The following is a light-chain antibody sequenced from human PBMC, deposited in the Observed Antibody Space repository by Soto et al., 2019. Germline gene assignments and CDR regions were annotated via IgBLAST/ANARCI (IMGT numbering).Light chain of an antibody. V-gene: IGKV3-20*01. CDR1: QSVSSSQ. J-gene: IGKJ2*01. CDR2: GAS. Sequence: EIVLTQSPGTLSLSPGESATLSCRASQSVSSSQVAWYQQKPGQAPRLLIYGASSRATGIPDRFSGVGSATDFTLTISSLEPEDFSVYYCQQYDTSPHPFGQGTKLEIK. CDR3: QQYDTSPHP.